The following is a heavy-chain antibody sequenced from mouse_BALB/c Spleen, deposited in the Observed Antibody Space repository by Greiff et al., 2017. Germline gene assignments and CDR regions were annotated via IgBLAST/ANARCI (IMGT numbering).Heavy chain of an antibody. CDR3: ARRLRHAMDY. CDR2: ISYSGST. J-gene: IGHJ4*01. CDR1: GYSITSDYA. Sequence: EVKLQESGPGLVKPSQSLSLTCTVTGYSITSDYAWNWIRQFPGNKLEWMGYISYSGSTSYNPSLKSRISITRDTSKNQFFLQLNSVTTEDTATYYCARRLRHAMDYWGQGTSVTVSS. D-gene: IGHD2-4*01. V-gene: IGHV3-2*02.